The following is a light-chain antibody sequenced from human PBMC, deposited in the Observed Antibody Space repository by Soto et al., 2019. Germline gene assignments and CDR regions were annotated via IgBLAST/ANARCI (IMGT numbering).Light chain of an antibody. CDR2: LGS. Sequence: DIVMTQSPLSLPVTPGEPASISCRSSQSLLHSNGYNYLDWYLQKPGQSPQVLIYLGSHRASGVPDRFSGSGSGTDFTLKISSVEAEDVGLYYCMQALQTPLTFGPGTKVHIK. CDR3: MQALQTPLT. V-gene: IGKV2-28*01. J-gene: IGKJ3*01. CDR1: QSLLHSNGYNY.